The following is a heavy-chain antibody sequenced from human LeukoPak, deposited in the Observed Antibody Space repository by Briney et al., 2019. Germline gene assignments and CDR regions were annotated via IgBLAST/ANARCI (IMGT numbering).Heavy chain of an antibody. J-gene: IGHJ4*02. CDR2: ISEKGEST. V-gene: IGHV3-23*01. CDR1: GFTFNTYA. Sequence: GGSLRLSCAASGFTFNTYAMSWVRQAPGKGLEWVSSISEKGESTYYADSVNGRFTISRDNSRNTLYLQMNSLRAEDTAVYYCASYFHYGDYASLWYWGQGTLVTVSS. D-gene: IGHD4-17*01. CDR3: ASYFHYGDYASLWY.